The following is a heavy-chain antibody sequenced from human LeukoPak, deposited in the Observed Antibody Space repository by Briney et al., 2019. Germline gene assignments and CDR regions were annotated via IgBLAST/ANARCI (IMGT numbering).Heavy chain of an antibody. Sequence: SGGSLRLSCAASGFTFSGYAMHRVRQAPGKRLEWVAVISHDGSNKYYADSVEGRFTISRDNSKNTLYLQMNSLRAEDTAVYYCARDGYCSGGSCYSTGWFDPWGQGTLVTVSS. J-gene: IGHJ5*02. CDR2: ISHDGSNK. D-gene: IGHD2-15*01. CDR1: GFTFSGYA. CDR3: ARDGYCSGGSCYSTGWFDP. V-gene: IGHV3-30-3*01.